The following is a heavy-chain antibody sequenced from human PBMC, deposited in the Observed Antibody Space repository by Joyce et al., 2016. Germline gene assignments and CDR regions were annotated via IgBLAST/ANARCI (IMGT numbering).Heavy chain of an antibody. CDR3: ARGGPRPIALFGVVVKPPAFDI. Sequence: QVQLQQWGAGLLKPSETLSLTCAVHGGSFSDYYWSWIRQPPGKGLEWIGESNHSGSTNYNPSLKSRVTVSVDTSKNQFSLKLTSLTAADTAVYYCARGGPRPIALFGVVVKPPAFDIWGQGTMVTVSS. V-gene: IGHV4-34*01. D-gene: IGHD3-3*01. CDR1: GGSFSDYY. CDR2: SNHSGST. J-gene: IGHJ3*02.